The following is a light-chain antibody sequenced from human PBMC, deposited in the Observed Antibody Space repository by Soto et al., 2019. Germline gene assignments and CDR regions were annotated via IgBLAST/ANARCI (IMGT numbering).Light chain of an antibody. CDR1: RSNIGAGYE. J-gene: IGLJ2*01. CDR3: QSYDRSLSGSV. CDR2: GNT. Sequence: QSVLTQPPSVSGAPGQRVTISCTGSRSNIGAGYEVHWYQQLPGTAPKLLIYGNTNRPSGVPDRFSGSKSGTSASLAITGLQTEDEAAYYCQSYDRSLSGSVFGGGTKLTVL. V-gene: IGLV1-40*01.